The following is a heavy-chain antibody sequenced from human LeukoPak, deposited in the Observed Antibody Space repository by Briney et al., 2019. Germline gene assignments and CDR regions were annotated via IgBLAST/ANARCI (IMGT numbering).Heavy chain of an antibody. CDR2: IYTSGST. D-gene: IGHD3-3*01. CDR1: GGSISSGSYY. CDR3: ARGPWRYYDFWSGPRGFNWFDP. Sequence: SETLSLTCTVSGGSISSGSYYWSWIRQPAGKGLEWIGRIYTSGSTNYNPSLKSRVTISVDTSKNQFSLKLSSVTAADTAVYYCARGPWRYYDFWSGPRGFNWFDPWGQGTLVTVSS. V-gene: IGHV4-61*02. J-gene: IGHJ5*02.